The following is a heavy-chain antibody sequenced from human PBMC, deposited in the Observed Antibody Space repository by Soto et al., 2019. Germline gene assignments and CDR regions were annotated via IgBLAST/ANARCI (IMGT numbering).Heavy chain of an antibody. J-gene: IGHJ4*02. V-gene: IGHV4-59*08. D-gene: IGHD3-3*02. CDR2: IYYSGST. CDR1: GGTMRNYV. Sequence: TVCGGTMRNYVGGWILKPPGKGLEWIGYIYYSGSTNYNPSLKSRVTISVDTSKNQFSLKLSSVTAADTAVYYCGRQDVFSKFAFWGKGTLVTV. CDR3: GRQDVFSKFAF.